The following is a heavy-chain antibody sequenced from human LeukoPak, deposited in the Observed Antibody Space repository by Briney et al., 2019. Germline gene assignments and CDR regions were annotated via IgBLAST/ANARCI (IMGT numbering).Heavy chain of an antibody. Sequence: PGGSLRLSCAASGFTFSIAWMSWVRQAPGKGLEWVGRIKSKTDGGTTDYAAPVKGRFTISRDDSKNTLYLQMNSLKTEDTAVYYCTTEGVLYYDSSGYYRDYWGQGTLVTVSS. CDR1: GFTFSIAW. J-gene: IGHJ4*02. CDR2: IKSKTDGGTT. D-gene: IGHD3-22*01. CDR3: TTEGVLYYDSSGYYRDY. V-gene: IGHV3-15*01.